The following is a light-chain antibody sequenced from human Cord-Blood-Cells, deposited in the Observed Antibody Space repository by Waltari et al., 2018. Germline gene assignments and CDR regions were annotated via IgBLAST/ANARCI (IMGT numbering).Light chain of an antibody. CDR3: QTWGTGIHWV. J-gene: IGLJ3*02. CDR2: LNSDGSH. Sequence: QLVLTQSPSASASLGASVKLTCTLSSGHSSYAIAWHQQQPEKGPRYLMKLNSDGSHSKGDVIPDRFSGSSSGAERYLTSSSLQSEDEADYYCQTWGTGIHWVFGGGTKLTVL. CDR1: SGHSSYA. V-gene: IGLV4-69*01.